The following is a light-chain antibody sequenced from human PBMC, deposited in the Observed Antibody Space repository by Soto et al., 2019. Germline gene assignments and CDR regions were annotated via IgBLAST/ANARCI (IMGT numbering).Light chain of an antibody. CDR2: GAS. CDR3: QQYGTSPTA. V-gene: IGKV3-20*01. Sequence: EIVLTQSPGTLSLSPGERATLSCRASQSVSSTYLAWYQQKLGQAPRLLIYGASSRATGIPDRFSGSGSGADFTLTISRLEPEDFAVYYCQQYGTSPTAFGQGTNLEIK. J-gene: IGKJ2*01. CDR1: QSVSSTY.